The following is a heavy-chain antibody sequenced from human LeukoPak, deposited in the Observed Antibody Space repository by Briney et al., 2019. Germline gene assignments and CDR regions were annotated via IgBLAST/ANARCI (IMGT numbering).Heavy chain of an antibody. V-gene: IGHV1-69*01. CDR2: IIPIFGTA. Sequence: RASVKVSCKASGGTYSSYGISWVRQAPGQGLEWMGGIIPIFGTANYAQKFQGRITITADESTSTAYMELSSLRSEDTAVYYCARGCSGGACYYYGMDVWGQGTTVTVSS. CDR1: GGTYSSYG. D-gene: IGHD2-15*01. J-gene: IGHJ6*02. CDR3: ARGCSGGACYYYGMDV.